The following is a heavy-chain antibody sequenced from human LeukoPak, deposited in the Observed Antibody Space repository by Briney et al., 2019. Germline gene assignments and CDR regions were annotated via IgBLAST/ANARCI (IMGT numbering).Heavy chain of an antibody. D-gene: IGHD5-24*01. Sequence: GESLKISCKGSGYRFTSYWIGWVRQMPGKGLEGMGIIYPGDSDTRYSPSFQGQVTISADKSISTAYLQWSSLEASDTAMYYCARHRDVAFDYWGQGTLVTVSS. CDR2: IYPGDSDT. J-gene: IGHJ4*02. CDR3: ARHRDVAFDY. CDR1: GYRFTSYW. V-gene: IGHV5-51*01.